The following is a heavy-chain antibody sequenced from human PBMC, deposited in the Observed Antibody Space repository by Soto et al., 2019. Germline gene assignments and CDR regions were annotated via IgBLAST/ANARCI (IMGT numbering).Heavy chain of an antibody. J-gene: IGHJ4*02. V-gene: IGHV4-39*02. Sequence: QVQLEESGPGLVKPPETLTLTCTVSGASISGRSSYSWGWIRQPPGKGLEWIGTIYYGGATYYSPSLQGRVSISVDTSKNHFSLMMNSLTAADTAVYFCARLSAVRGVIHYWGQGTLVAVSS. CDR3: ARLSAVRGVIHY. D-gene: IGHD3-10*01. CDR1: GASISGRSSYS. CDR2: IYYGGAT.